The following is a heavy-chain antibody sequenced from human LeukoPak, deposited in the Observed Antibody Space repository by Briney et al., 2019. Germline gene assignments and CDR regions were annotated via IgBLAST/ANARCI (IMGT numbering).Heavy chain of an antibody. D-gene: IGHD3-10*01. CDR1: GFTFSSYS. CDR2: ISSSSSYI. CDR3: ARGSGNYYTRFDY. J-gene: IGHJ4*02. V-gene: IGHV3-21*01. Sequence: GGSLRLSCAASGFTFSSYSMNWVRQAPGKGLEWVSSISSSSSYIYYADSVKGRFTISRDNAKNSLYLQMNSLRAEDTAVYYCARGSGNYYTRFDYWGQGTLVTVSS.